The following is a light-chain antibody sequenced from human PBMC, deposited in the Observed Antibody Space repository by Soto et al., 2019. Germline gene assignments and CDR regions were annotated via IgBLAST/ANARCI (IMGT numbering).Light chain of an antibody. CDR3: TSWTTSTTMI. CDR2: DVN. V-gene: IGLV2-14*03. Sequence: QSVLTQPASVSWSPGQSITISCTGTRSEIGAYNFVSWYQQHPGEVPKLILYDVNVRPSGVSNRFSGSKSGNTASLTISGLQAEDEADYYCTSWTTSTTMIFGGGTKVTVL. CDR1: RSEIGAYNF. J-gene: IGLJ2*01.